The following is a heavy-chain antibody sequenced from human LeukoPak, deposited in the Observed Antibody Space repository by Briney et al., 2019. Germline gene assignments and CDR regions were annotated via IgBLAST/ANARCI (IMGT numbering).Heavy chain of an antibody. CDR2: MNPNSGNT. V-gene: IGHV1-8*01. J-gene: IGHJ4*02. CDR1: GYTFTSYD. CDR3: ARKRATPPYYFDY. Sequence: GASVKVSCKASGYTFTSYDINWVRQATGQGLEWMGWMNPNSGNTGYAQKFQGRVTMTRDTSTSTVYMELSSLRSEDTAVYYCARKRATPPYYFDYWGQGTLVTVSS. D-gene: IGHD2-15*01.